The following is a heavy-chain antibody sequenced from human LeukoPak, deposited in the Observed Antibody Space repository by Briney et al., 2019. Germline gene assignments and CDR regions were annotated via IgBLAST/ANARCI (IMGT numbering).Heavy chain of an antibody. CDR1: GFTFSSYS. J-gene: IGHJ4*02. CDR2: ISSSSSYI. Sequence: GGSLRLSCAASGFTFSSYSMNWVRQAPGKGLEWVSSISSSSSYIYYADSVKGRFTISRDNAKNSLYLQMNSLRAEDTAVYYCAHINLWFGELYSYFDYWGQGTLVTVSS. D-gene: IGHD3-10*01. CDR3: AHINLWFGELYSYFDY. V-gene: IGHV3-21*01.